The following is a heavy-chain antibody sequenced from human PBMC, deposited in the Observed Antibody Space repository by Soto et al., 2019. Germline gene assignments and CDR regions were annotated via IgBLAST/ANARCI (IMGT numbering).Heavy chain of an antibody. CDR1: GCTFSSYA. CDR3: ARDFLAYCGGDCYSYDAFDI. Sequence: SVKVSCKASGCTFSSYAISWVRQAPGQGLEWMGGIIPIFGTANYAQKFQGRVTITADKSTSTAYMELSSLRSEDTAVYYCARDFLAYCGGDCYSYDAFDIWGQGTMVTVSS. D-gene: IGHD2-21*02. CDR2: IIPIFGTA. V-gene: IGHV1-69*06. J-gene: IGHJ3*02.